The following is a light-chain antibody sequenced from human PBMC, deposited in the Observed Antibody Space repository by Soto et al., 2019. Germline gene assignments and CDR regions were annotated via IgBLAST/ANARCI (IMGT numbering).Light chain of an antibody. CDR1: QTISGTS. Sequence: EIVLAQSPGIVSLSPGERATLSCRASQTISGTSLAWYQQKPGQAPRLLIYGASSRATGIPVRFTGSGSATDFTLPISRLEPEDFGIYYCHQYGTSPLTFGGGTKVEIK. CDR2: GAS. J-gene: IGKJ4*01. CDR3: HQYGTSPLT. V-gene: IGKV3-20*01.